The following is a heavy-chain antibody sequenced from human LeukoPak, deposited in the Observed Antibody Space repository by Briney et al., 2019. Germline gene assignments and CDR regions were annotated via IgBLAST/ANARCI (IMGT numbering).Heavy chain of an antibody. J-gene: IGHJ6*04. CDR2: ISGSRDIS. V-gene: IGHV3-23*01. Sequence: PGGSLRLSCAASGFTFSTYGLSWVRQPPGQGLEWVSAISGSRDISYYPDSVKRRFTISRNNSENTLYLQINSLRADDTAVYHCAKTGAQVSYGPPWYYYGMDVWGKGTTVTVSS. D-gene: IGHD5-18*01. CDR1: GFTFSTYG. CDR3: AKTGAQVSYGPPWYYYGMDV.